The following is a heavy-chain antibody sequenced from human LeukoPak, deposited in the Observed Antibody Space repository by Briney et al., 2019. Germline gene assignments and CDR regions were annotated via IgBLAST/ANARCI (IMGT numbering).Heavy chain of an antibody. V-gene: IGHV3-66*01. CDR3: ARGPTGGDGYFDY. Sequence: GGSLRLSCAASEFTVSSNYMSWVRQAPGKGLEWVSVIYSGGSTYYADSVKGRFSISRDNSKNTLYLQMNSLRADDTAVYYCARGPTGGDGYFDYWGQGTLVTVSS. D-gene: IGHD3-16*01. CDR2: IYSGGST. J-gene: IGHJ4*02. CDR1: EFTVSSNY.